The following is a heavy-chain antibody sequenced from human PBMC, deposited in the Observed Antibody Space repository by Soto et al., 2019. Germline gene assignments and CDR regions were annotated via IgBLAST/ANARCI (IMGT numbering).Heavy chain of an antibody. D-gene: IGHD3-16*01. V-gene: IGHV1-18*01. CDR1: GYTFIRYC. J-gene: IGHJ6*02. CDR3: ARGGYYDNSWGKLSHYGLDV. Sequence: QVQLAQSANEVKKPGASVRVSCKAAGYTFIRYCIAWVRQAPGQGLEWMGWISPYNDYTVYAQKFQGRVSMTADTSTRTVYMNLRGLKSDDTAVYYCARGGYYDNSWGKLSHYGLDVWCQGTSVSVSS. CDR2: ISPYNDYT.